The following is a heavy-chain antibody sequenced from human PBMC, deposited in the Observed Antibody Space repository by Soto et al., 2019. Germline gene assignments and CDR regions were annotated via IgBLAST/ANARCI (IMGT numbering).Heavy chain of an antibody. CDR2: IKSKTDGGTT. D-gene: IGHD3-22*01. V-gene: IGHV3-15*01. CDR3: TIPRGPMIRP. Sequence: EVQLVESGGGLVEPGGSLRLSCTASGFTFSNAWMTWVRQAPGKGLEWVGRIKSKTDGGTTDYAAPVKGRFTISRDDSKNTMYLQMNSLKTEDRAVYYCTIPRGPMIRPWGQGTLVTVSS. J-gene: IGHJ5*02. CDR1: GFTFSNAW.